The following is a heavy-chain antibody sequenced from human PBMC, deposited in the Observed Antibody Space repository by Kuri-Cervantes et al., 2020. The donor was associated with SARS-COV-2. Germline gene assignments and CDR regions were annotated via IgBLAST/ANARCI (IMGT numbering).Heavy chain of an antibody. J-gene: IGHJ4*02. CDR2: MNPNSGNT. Sequence: ASVKVCCKASGYTFTSYDINWVRQATGQGLEWMGWMNPNSGNTGYAQKFQGRVTITMNTSISTAYMELSSLRSEDTAVYYCAREMGFIVDFWSGYKDYWGQGTLVTVSS. V-gene: IGHV1-8*03. CDR1: GYTFTSYD. CDR3: AREMGFIVDFWSGYKDY. D-gene: IGHD3-3*01.